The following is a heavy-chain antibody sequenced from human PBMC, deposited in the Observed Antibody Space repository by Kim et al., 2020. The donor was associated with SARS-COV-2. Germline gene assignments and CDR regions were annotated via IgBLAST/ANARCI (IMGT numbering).Heavy chain of an antibody. J-gene: IGHJ3*02. V-gene: IGHV3-30*03. D-gene: IGHD3-22*01. CDR1: GFTFSSYG. CDR3: AADYYDSSGSQNDAFDI. Sequence: GGSLRLSCAASGFTFSSYGMHWVRQAPGKGLEWVAVISYDGSNKYYADSVKGRFTISRDNSKNTLYLQMNSLRAEDTAVYYCAADYYDSSGSQNDAFDIW. CDR2: ISYDGSNK.